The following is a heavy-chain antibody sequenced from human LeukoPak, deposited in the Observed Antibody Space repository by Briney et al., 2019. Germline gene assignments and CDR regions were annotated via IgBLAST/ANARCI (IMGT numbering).Heavy chain of an antibody. CDR2: ISAYSGNT. CDR1: GYTFTSYG. J-gene: IGHJ4*02. D-gene: IGHD4-17*01. Sequence: ASVKVSCKASGYTFTSYGISWVRQAPGQGLEWMGWISAYSGNTNYAQKLQGRVIMTTDTSTSTAYMELTSPRPDDTAVYYCARDSMTTVTIDKFDYWGQGTLVTVSS. V-gene: IGHV1-18*01. CDR3: ARDSMTTVTIDKFDY.